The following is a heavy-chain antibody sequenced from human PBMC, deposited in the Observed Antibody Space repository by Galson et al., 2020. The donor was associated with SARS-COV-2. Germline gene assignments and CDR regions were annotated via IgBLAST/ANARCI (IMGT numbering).Heavy chain of an antibody. CDR1: GFTFSSYW. D-gene: IGHD3-10*01. V-gene: IGHV3-7*01. Sequence: QLGESLKISCAASGFTFSSYWMSWVRQAPGKGLEWVANIKQDGSEKYYVDSVKGRFTISRDNAKNSLYLQMNSLRAEDTAVYYCARDLLSYGAGSYHYYGMDVWGKGTTVTVSS. CDR2: IKQDGSEK. CDR3: ARDLLSYGAGSYHYYGMDV. J-gene: IGHJ6*04.